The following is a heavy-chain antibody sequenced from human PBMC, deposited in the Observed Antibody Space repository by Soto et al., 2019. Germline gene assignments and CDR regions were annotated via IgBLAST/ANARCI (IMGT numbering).Heavy chain of an antibody. D-gene: IGHD2-2*01. V-gene: IGHV1-69*13. CDR1: GGTFSSYA. CDR3: ARESRYCSSTSCYPRLYYGMDV. Sequence: GASVKVSCKASGGTFSSYAISWVRQAPGQGLEWMGGLIPIFGTANYAQKFQGRVTITADESTSTAYMELSSLRSEDTAVYYCARESRYCSSTSCYPRLYYGMDVWGQGTTVTVSS. CDR2: LIPIFGTA. J-gene: IGHJ6*02.